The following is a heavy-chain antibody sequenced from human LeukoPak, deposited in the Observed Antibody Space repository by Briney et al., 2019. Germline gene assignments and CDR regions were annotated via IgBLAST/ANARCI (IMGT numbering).Heavy chain of an antibody. V-gene: IGHV3-23*01. CDR2: IRPSGDNT. CDR1: GLTFSSYD. D-gene: IGHD6-19*01. J-gene: IGHJ5*02. CDR3: ARVAGWHWFDP. Sequence: PGGSLRLSCAASGLTFSSYDMTWVPQAPGRGREWVSSIRPSGDNTYYGNSVKGRFTISRDNSKNTVYLQMNNMRVDDTAVYYCARVAGWHWFDPWGQGTLVTVSS.